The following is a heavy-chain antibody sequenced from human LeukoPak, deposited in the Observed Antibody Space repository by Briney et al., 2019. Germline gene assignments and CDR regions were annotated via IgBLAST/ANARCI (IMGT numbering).Heavy chain of an antibody. J-gene: IGHJ4*02. CDR1: GFIVSSNY. CDR2: IYSGGST. CDR3: ARGDDYGGAWYYFDY. D-gene: IGHD4-23*01. Sequence: GGSLRLSCAASGFIVSSNYMNWVRQAPGKGLEWVSVIYSGGSTYYADSVKGRFTISRDNSKNTLFLQMSSLRAEDTAEYYCARGDDYGGAWYYFDYWGQGTLVTVSS. V-gene: IGHV3-53*01.